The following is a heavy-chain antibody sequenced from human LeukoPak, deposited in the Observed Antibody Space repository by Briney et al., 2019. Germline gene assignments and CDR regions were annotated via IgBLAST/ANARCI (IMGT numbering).Heavy chain of an antibody. V-gene: IGHV3-23*01. Sequence: GGSLILSCAASGFTFSNYAMNWVRQAPGKGLEWVSVISTSGSGTYYADSVKGRFAISRDNSRNTLYLQMSRLRADDTAVYYCAREGCSTTSCYHFDYWGQGTLVTVSS. CDR1: GFTFSNYA. CDR2: ISTSGSGT. J-gene: IGHJ4*02. D-gene: IGHD2-2*01. CDR3: AREGCSTTSCYHFDY.